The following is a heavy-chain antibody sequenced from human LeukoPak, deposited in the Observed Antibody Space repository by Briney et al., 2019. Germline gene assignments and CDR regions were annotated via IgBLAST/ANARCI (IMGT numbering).Heavy chain of an antibody. V-gene: IGHV3-30*02. CDR3: AKGGGYEAQYYYYYLDV. CDR1: GFTFSSYA. D-gene: IGHD5-12*01. J-gene: IGHJ6*03. Sequence: GGSLRLSCAASGFTFSSYAIHWVRQAPGKGLEWVAFIRYDGSNKYYADSVKGRFTISRDNSKNTLYLQMKSLRAEDTAVYYCAKGGGYEAQYYYYYLDVWGKGTTVTISS. CDR2: IRYDGSNK.